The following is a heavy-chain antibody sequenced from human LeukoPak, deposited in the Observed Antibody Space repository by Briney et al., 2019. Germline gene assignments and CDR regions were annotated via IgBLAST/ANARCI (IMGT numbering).Heavy chain of an antibody. V-gene: IGHV3-11*05. Sequence: PGGSLRLSCAASGFTFSDYYMSWIRQAPGKGLEWVSYISSSSSYTNYADSVKGRFTISRDNAKNSLYLQMNSLRAEDAAVYYCARASSPSLAIPGYWGQGTLVTVPS. J-gene: IGHJ4*02. D-gene: IGHD2-2*01. CDR2: ISSSSSYT. CDR3: ARASSPSLAIPGY. CDR1: GFTFSDYY.